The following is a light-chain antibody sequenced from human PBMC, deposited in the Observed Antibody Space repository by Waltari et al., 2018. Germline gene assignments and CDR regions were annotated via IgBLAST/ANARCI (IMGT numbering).Light chain of an antibody. CDR1: PSVSSD. CDR2: DAS. Sequence: EIVMTQSPVTLSVSLGARATRSCRASPSVSSDLARYQQKPGQAPRLLIYDASTRAAGLAARFSASGSGTEFTLTISSLQSEDFAVYYCQQYKYWPPLTFGGGTKVEIK. CDR3: QQYKYWPPLT. J-gene: IGKJ4*01. V-gene: IGKV3-15*01.